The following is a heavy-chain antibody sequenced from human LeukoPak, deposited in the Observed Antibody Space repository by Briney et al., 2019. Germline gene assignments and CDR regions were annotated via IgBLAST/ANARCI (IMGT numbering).Heavy chain of an antibody. Sequence: PGGSLRLSCAASGFIFSSYAMNWVRQAPGKGLEWVSYISSSSSTIYYVDSVKGRFTISRDNAKNSLYLQMNSLRDEDTAVYYCARDADCSSTSCYGFSFYYYYGMDVWGQGTTVTVSS. CDR2: ISSSSSTI. J-gene: IGHJ6*02. CDR3: ARDADCSSTSCYGFSFYYYYGMDV. V-gene: IGHV3-48*02. CDR1: GFIFSSYA. D-gene: IGHD2-2*01.